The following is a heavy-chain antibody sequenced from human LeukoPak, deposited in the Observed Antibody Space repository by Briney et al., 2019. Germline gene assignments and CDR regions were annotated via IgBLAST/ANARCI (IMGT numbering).Heavy chain of an antibody. CDR3: ARRANYYDSSGYYYNVAPFDY. V-gene: IGHV4-4*02. J-gene: IGHJ4*02. D-gene: IGHD3-22*01. CDR1: GDSINSLDL. CDR2: MYLSGTT. Sequence: SGTLSLTCTVSGDSINSLDLWSWVRQPPGKGLEWIGEMYLSGTTHSNPSVKSRVTISIDKSKNQFSLKLSSVTAADTAVYYCARRANYYDSSGYYYNVAPFDYWGQGTLVTVSS.